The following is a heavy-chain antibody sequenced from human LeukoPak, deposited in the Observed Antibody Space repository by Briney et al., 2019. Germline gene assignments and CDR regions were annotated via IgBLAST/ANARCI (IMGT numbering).Heavy chain of an antibody. V-gene: IGHV3-23*01. D-gene: IGHD6-19*01. J-gene: IGHJ5*02. CDR1: GFTFSSYW. CDR2: ISGSGGST. Sequence: PGGSLRLSCAASGFTFSSYWMSWVRQAPGKGLEWVSAISGSGGSTYYADSVKGRFTISRDNSKNTLYLQMNSLRAEDTAVYYCAKDGYSSGWYEPGPWGQGTLVTVSS. CDR3: AKDGYSSGWYEPGP.